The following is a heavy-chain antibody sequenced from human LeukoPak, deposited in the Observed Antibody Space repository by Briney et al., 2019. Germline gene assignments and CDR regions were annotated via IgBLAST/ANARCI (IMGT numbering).Heavy chain of an antibody. D-gene: IGHD1-1*01. CDR3: ARDLEGNWNDRRGNYFDP. Sequence: ASVKVSCKASGYTFSGYYMHWVRQAPGQGLEWMGWINPNSGDTNYAQTFQGRVTMTRDTSISTAYMELSRLRSDDTAVYYCARDLEGNWNDRRGNYFDPWGQGTLVTVSS. CDR2: INPNSGDT. V-gene: IGHV1-2*02. J-gene: IGHJ5*02. CDR1: GYTFSGYY.